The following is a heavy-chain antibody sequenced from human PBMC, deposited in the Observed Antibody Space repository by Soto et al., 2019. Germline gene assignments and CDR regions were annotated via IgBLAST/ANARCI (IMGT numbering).Heavy chain of an antibody. CDR3: ARSEYSSGSADFDY. D-gene: IGHD6-19*01. Sequence: GASVKVSCKASGYTFTSYGISWVRQAPGQGLEWMGWISAYNGNTNYAQKLQGRVTMTTDTSTSTAYMELRSLRSDDTAVYYCARSEYSSGSADFDYWGQGTLVTVSS. J-gene: IGHJ4*02. CDR2: ISAYNGNT. CDR1: GYTFTSYG. V-gene: IGHV1-18*01.